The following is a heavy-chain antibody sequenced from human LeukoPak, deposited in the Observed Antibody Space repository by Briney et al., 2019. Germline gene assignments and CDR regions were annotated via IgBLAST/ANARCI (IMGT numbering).Heavy chain of an antibody. V-gene: IGHV3-30-3*01. Sequence: GGSLRLSCAASGFTFSSYAMHWVRQAPGKGLEWVAVISYDGSNKYYADSVKGRFTISRDNSKNTLYLQMNSLRAEDTAVYYCARDPSFGVVISYYFDYWGQGTLVTVSS. CDR2: ISYDGSNK. D-gene: IGHD3-3*01. CDR3: ARDPSFGVVISYYFDY. J-gene: IGHJ4*02. CDR1: GFTFSSYA.